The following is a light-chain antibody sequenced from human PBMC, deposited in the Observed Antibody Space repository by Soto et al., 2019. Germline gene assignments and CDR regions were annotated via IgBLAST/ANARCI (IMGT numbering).Light chain of an antibody. CDR1: QSISTW. J-gene: IGKJ1*01. CDR2: GAS. CDR3: QQNNGYSERM. V-gene: IGKV1-5*01. Sequence: DIQMTHSPSTLSASAVYIFTITCLPSQSISTWLAWYQQKPGKAPKLLIYGASSLASGVPSRFSGSGSGTEFTLTIRSLQPDDFATYYCQQNNGYSERMFGQGNRGDIK.